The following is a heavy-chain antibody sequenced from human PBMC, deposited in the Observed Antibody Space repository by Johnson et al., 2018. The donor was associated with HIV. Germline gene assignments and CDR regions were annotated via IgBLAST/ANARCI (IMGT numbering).Heavy chain of an antibody. CDR2: TTDKLNSYTT. V-gene: IGHV3-72*01. Sequence: VQLVESGGGLVKPGGSLRLSCAASGFIFSDYYMDWVRQAPGKGLEWVGRTTDKLNSYTTKYAASVKGRFTISRDDSKKSLYLQINSLRTEDTAVYYCARENYRRRDAFDVWGQGTVVIVSS. J-gene: IGHJ3*01. CDR3: ARENYRRRDAFDV. D-gene: IGHD1-7*01. CDR1: GFIFSDYY.